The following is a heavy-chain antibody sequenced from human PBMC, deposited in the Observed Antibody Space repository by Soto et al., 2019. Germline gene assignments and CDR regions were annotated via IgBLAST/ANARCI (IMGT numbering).Heavy chain of an antibody. D-gene: IGHD1-26*01. CDR1: GGTFSSYA. CDR3: ARDGGG. J-gene: IGHJ4*02. CDR2: IIPIFGTA. V-gene: IGHV1-69*01. Sequence: QVQLVQSGAEVKKPGSSVKVSCKASGGTFSSYAISWVRQAPGQGLEWMGGIIPIFGTANYAQKFEGRVTITAHEATSAAYRELGSLRFGDTAVYYCARDGGGWGRVTLVTASS.